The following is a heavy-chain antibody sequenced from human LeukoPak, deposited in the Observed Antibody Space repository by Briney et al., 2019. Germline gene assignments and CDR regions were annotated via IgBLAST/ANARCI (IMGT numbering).Heavy chain of an antibody. CDR3: AREKLWFGDFPFDD. Sequence: SETLSLTCTVSGDSISTYYWSWIRQPPGKGLEWIGYIYYTGSTNYNPSLKSRVTISVDTSKNQFSLKLSSVTAADTAVYYCAREKLWFGDFPFDDWGQGTLVTVSS. D-gene: IGHD3-10*01. CDR1: GDSISTYY. J-gene: IGHJ4*02. V-gene: IGHV4-59*12. CDR2: IYYTGST.